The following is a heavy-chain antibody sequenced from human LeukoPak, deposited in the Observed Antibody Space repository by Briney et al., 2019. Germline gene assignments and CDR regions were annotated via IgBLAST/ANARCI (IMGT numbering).Heavy chain of an antibody. V-gene: IGHV4-34*01. Sequence: SETLSLTCAVYGGSFSGYYWSWIRQPPGKGLEWIGEINHSGSTNYNPSLKSRVTISVDTSTNQFSLKLSSVTAADTAVYYCARGPRFPFLSTHLGIDYWGQGTLVTVSS. D-gene: IGHD2/OR15-2a*01. J-gene: IGHJ4*02. CDR3: ARGPRFPFLSTHLGIDY. CDR1: GGSFSGYY. CDR2: INHSGST.